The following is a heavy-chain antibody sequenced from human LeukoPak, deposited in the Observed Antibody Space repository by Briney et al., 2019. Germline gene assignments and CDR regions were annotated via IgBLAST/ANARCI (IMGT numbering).Heavy chain of an antibody. V-gene: IGHV4-4*09. CDR3: ARSAVMATINFDY. CDR2: IYTSGST. D-gene: IGHD5-24*01. J-gene: IGHJ4*02. CDR1: GGSISSYY. Sequence: IPSETLSLTCTVSGGSISSYYCSWVRQPPGKGLEWIGYIYTSGSTNYNPSLKSRVTISVDTSKNQFSLKLSSVTAADTAVYYCARSAVMATINFDYWGQGTLVTVSS.